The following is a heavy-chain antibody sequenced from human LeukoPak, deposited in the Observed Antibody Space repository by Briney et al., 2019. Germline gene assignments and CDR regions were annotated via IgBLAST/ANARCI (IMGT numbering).Heavy chain of an antibody. J-gene: IGHJ6*04. CDR1: GFTFSSYS. CDR2: ISSSSSTV. V-gene: IGHV3-48*04. D-gene: IGHD3-10*02. Sequence: GGSLRLSCAASGFTFSSYSMNWVRQAPGKGLEWVSYISSSSSTVYYADSVKGRFTISRDNAKNSLYLQMNSLRAEDTAVYYCAELGITMIGGVWGKGTTVTISS. CDR3: AELGITMIGGV.